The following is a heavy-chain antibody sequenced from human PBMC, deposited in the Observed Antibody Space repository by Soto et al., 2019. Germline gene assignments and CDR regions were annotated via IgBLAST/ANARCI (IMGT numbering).Heavy chain of an antibody. CDR3: ARAVAGTQYYYYYYYMDV. J-gene: IGHJ6*03. CDR1: GGSISSYY. V-gene: IGHV4-59*01. CDR2: IYYSGST. D-gene: IGHD6-19*01. Sequence: SETLSLTCTVSGGSISSYYWSWIRQPPGRGLEWIGYIYYSGSTNYNPSLKSRVTISVDTSKNQFSLKLSSVTAADTAVYYCARAVAGTQYYYYYYYMDVWGKGTTATVSS.